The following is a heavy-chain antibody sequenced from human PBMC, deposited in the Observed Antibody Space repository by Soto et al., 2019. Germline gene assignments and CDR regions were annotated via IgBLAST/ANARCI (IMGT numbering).Heavy chain of an antibody. CDR1: GYTFTSYY. J-gene: IGHJ6*02. Sequence: QVQLVQSGAEMKEPGDSVRVSCEASGYTFTSYYIHWVRQAPGQGLEWMGWINPKFGDTTYAQDFQGRVSMTMDMSISTVYMELSRLTSDGTAIYYCARNMDYYYGPGSGNGHGFWGQGTTVTVFS. D-gene: IGHD3-10*01. CDR2: INPKFGDT. V-gene: IGHV1-2*02. CDR3: ARNMDYYYGPGSGNGHGF.